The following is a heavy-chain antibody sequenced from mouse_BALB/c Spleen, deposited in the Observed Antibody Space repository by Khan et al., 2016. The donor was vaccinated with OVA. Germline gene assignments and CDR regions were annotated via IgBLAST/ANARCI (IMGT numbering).Heavy chain of an antibody. D-gene: IGHD4-1*01. Sequence: EVKLVESGGGLVQPGGSRKLSCAASGFTFSSFGMHWVRQAPEKGLEWVAYISSGSSTIYYADTVKGRFTISRDSPRNTLFLQMTSLRSEDTAMYDCSSSNWDYWGQGTTLTVSS. J-gene: IGHJ2*01. CDR3: SSSNWDY. V-gene: IGHV5-17*02. CDR1: GFTFSSFG. CDR2: ISSGSSTI.